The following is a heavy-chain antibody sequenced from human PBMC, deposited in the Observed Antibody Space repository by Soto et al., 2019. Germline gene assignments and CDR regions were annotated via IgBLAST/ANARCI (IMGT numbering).Heavy chain of an antibody. CDR1: GFTFSSYA. CDR2: ISNDGSNK. CDR3: ARDPGEIQLWLSPHNELDY. D-gene: IGHD5-18*01. V-gene: IGHV3-30-3*01. J-gene: IGHJ4*02. Sequence: GESLKISCAASGFTFSSYAMHWVRQAPGKGLEWVAVISNDGSNKYYADSVKGRFTISRDNSKNTLYLQMNSLRAEDTAVYYCARDPGEIQLWLSPHNELDYWGQGTLVTVSS.